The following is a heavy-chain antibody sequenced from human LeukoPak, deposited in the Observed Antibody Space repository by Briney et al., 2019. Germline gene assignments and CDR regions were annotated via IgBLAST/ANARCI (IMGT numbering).Heavy chain of an antibody. Sequence: GGSLRLSCAASGFTFSSYCTHWVRQAPGKGLEWVAMIWYDGSNTYYADSVKGRFTISRDNSKNTLFLQMDSLRAEDTAVYYCARDRSTTHFDYWGQGTLVTVSS. V-gene: IGHV3-33*01. CDR2: IWYDGSNT. CDR1: GFTFSSYC. D-gene: IGHD5/OR15-5a*01. J-gene: IGHJ4*02. CDR3: ARDRSTTHFDY.